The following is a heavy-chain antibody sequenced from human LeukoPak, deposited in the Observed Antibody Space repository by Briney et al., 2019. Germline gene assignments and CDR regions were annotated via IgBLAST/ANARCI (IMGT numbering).Heavy chain of an antibody. CDR1: GASITGGSYY. CDR3: ARGLWDNGDRFEY. V-gene: IGHV4-61*02. D-gene: IGHD4-17*01. J-gene: IGHJ4*02. CDR2: IYTSGIT. Sequence: KPSETLSLTCTVSGASITGGSYYWTWIRQPAGKGLERIGRIYTSGITTYNPSLKSRVTISLDMSKNQISLNLNSVTAADTAVYYCARGLWDNGDRFEYWGPGTLVTVSS.